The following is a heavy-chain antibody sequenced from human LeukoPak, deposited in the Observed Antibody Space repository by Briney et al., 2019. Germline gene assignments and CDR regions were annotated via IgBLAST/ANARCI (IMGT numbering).Heavy chain of an antibody. CDR2: IKSKTDGGTT. CDR3: TTDLGASLRGYITMVRGVIGYFDY. CDR1: GFTFSNAW. J-gene: IGHJ4*02. V-gene: IGHV3-15*01. D-gene: IGHD3-10*01. Sequence: GGSLRLSCAASGFTFSNAWMSWVRQAPGRGLEWVGRIKSKTDGGTTDYAAPVKGRFTISRDDSKNTLYLQMNSLKTEDTAVYYCTTDLGASLRGYITMVRGVIGYFDYWGQGTLVTVSS.